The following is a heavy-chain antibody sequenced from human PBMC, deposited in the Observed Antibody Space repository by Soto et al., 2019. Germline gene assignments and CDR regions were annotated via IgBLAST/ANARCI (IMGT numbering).Heavy chain of an antibody. CDR1: GAPITWGDYS. J-gene: IGHJ4*02. CDR3: ARGGGSDSFDY. CDR2: INHLETT. D-gene: IGHD1-26*01. Sequence: ASETLSLTCAISGAPITWGDYSWNWIRQTPGKGLEWIGYINHLETTFYNPSFESRLTLSIDRAKNQFSLKLHSMSAADRAVYFCARGGGSDSFDYWGQGILVTVSS. V-gene: IGHV4-30-2*01.